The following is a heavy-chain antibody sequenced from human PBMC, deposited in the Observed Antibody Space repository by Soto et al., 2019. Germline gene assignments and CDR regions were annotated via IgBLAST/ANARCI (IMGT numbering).Heavy chain of an antibody. CDR1: GFTFIPYE. J-gene: IGHJ4*02. D-gene: IGHD2-8*01. CDR2: ISSSGSTI. Sequence: PGGSLRLSCAASGFTFIPYEISWVRQAPGKGLEWISYISSSGSTIHYADSVKGRFSISRDNAKKSLFLQMNSLRAEDTAVYYCVREAPCSNGVCQFDYWGRGTLVTVSS. CDR3: VREAPCSNGVCQFDY. V-gene: IGHV3-48*03.